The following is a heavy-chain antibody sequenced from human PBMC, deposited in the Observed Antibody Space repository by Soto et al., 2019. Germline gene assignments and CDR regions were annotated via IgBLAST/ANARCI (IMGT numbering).Heavy chain of an antibody. D-gene: IGHD4-17*01. J-gene: IGHJ4*02. Sequence: GXSAEVSFKASGGTFSSYAISWVRQAPGQGLEWMGGIIPIFGTANYAQKFQGRVTITADESTSTAYMELRSLRSEDTGVYYCARAASTVVTLDYWGQGTLVTVSS. CDR3: ARAASTVVTLDY. CDR2: IIPIFGTA. CDR1: GGTFSSYA. V-gene: IGHV1-69*13.